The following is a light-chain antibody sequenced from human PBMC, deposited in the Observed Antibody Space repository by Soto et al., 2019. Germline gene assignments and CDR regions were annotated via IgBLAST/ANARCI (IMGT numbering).Light chain of an antibody. Sequence: QPVLTQPPSASGTPGQRVTISCYGSSSNIGSDTVYWYQQFPRTAPKLLIYSNNQRPSGVPDRFSGSKSGTSASLAISGLQSEDEADYYCAAWDDSLNGWVFGGGTKVTVL. CDR2: SNN. V-gene: IGLV1-44*01. CDR3: AAWDDSLNGWV. CDR1: SSNIGSDT. J-gene: IGLJ3*02.